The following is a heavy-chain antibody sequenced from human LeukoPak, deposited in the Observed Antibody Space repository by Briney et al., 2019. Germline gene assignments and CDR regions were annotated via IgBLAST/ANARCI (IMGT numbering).Heavy chain of an antibody. Sequence: ASVKVSCKASGYTFTSYGISWVRQAPGQGLEWMGWISAYNGNTNYAQKLQGRVTMTTDTSTSTAYMELRSLRSDDTAVYYCARDQVVVVVAATYYGMDVWGQGTTVTVSS. V-gene: IGHV1-18*01. CDR1: GYTFTSYG. D-gene: IGHD2-15*01. CDR3: ARDQVVVVVAATYYGMDV. CDR2: ISAYNGNT. J-gene: IGHJ6*02.